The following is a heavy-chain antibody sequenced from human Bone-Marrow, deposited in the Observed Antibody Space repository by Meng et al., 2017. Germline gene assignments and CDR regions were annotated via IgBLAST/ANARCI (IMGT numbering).Heavy chain of an antibody. CDR2: IIPIFGTA. J-gene: IGHJ5*02. V-gene: IGHV1-69*05. D-gene: IGHD1-26*01. CDR1: GGTFSSYA. CDR3: ARTVGAVYNWFDP. Sequence: SVKVSCKASGGTFSSYAISWVRQAPGQGLEWMGGIIPIFGTANYAQKFQGRVTITTDESTSTAYMELSSLRSEDTAVYYCARTVGAVYNWFDPWGQGTLVTSPQ.